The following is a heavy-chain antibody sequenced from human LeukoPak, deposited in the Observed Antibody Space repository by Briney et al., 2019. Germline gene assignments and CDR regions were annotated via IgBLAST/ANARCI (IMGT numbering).Heavy chain of an antibody. Sequence: PSETLSLTCTVSGGSISSYYWSWIRQPPGKGLEWIGEINHSGSTNYNPSLKSRVTISVDTSKNQFSLKLSSVTAADTAVYYCASGPTHDEYSSGWYFDYWGQGTLVTVSS. CDR2: INHSGST. D-gene: IGHD6-19*01. CDR3: ASGPTHDEYSSGWYFDY. V-gene: IGHV4-34*01. J-gene: IGHJ4*02. CDR1: GGSISSYY.